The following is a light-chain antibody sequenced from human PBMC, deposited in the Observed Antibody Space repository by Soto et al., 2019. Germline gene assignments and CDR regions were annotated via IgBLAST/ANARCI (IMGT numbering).Light chain of an antibody. CDR2: EVS. Sequence: QPASVSGSPGQSITISCTGTSSDVGSHNFVSWYQQHPGKPPKLVISEVSNRPSGVSDRFSGSTSGNTASLTISGLQAEDEADYYCTSYRSRTTVVVFGGGTKLTVL. V-gene: IGLV2-14*01. CDR3: TSYRSRTTVVV. J-gene: IGLJ2*01. CDR1: SSDVGSHNF.